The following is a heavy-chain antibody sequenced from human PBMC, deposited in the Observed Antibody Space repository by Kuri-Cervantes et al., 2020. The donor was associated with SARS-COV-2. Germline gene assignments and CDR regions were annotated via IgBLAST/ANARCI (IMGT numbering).Heavy chain of an antibody. J-gene: IGHJ5*02. CDR2: IYYSGST. CDR1: GGSISSYY. D-gene: IGHD4-17*01. V-gene: IGHV4-59*01. Sequence: SETLSLTCTVSGGSISSYYWSWIRQPPGKGLEWIGYIYYSGSTNYNPSLKSRVTISVDTSKNQFSLKLSSVTAVDTAVYYCARELGLTTVNWFDPWGQGTLVTVSS. CDR3: ARELGLTTVNWFDP.